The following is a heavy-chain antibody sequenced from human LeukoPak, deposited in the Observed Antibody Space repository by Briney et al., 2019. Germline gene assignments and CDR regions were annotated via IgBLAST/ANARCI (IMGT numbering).Heavy chain of an antibody. D-gene: IGHD2-21*01. CDR1: GFTFSSYG. CDR3: AKEVAYHGAFDI. Sequence: PGGSLRLSCAASGFTFSSYGMHWVRQAPGKGLEWVAVISYDGSNKYYADSVKGRFTISRDNSKNTLYLQMNSLRAEDTAVYYCAKEVAYHGAFDIWGQGTMVTVSS. V-gene: IGHV3-30*18. J-gene: IGHJ3*02. CDR2: ISYDGSNK.